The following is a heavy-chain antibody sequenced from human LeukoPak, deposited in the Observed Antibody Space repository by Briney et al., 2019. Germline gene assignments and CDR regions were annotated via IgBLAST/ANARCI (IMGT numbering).Heavy chain of an antibody. CDR3: ARDPIVPAALFDY. J-gene: IGHJ4*02. D-gene: IGHD2-2*01. Sequence: GGSLRLSCAASGFTFSSYGMNWVRQAPGKGLEWVSSISSSSSYIYYADSVKGRFTISRDNAKNSLYLQMNSLRAEDTAVYYCARDPIVPAALFDYWGQGTLVTVSS. CDR1: GFTFSSYG. CDR2: ISSSSSYI. V-gene: IGHV3-21*01.